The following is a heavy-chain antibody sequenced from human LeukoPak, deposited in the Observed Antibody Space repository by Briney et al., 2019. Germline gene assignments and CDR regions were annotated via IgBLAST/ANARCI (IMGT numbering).Heavy chain of an antibody. Sequence: QPGGSLRLSCAASGFTFSNYEVNWVRQAPGKGLEWVSYISGSGSTIYYADSVKGRFTISRDNAKDSLYLQMNSLRAEDTAVYYCARVRSGYSHENYFDYWGQGTLVTISS. J-gene: IGHJ4*02. CDR2: ISGSGSTI. CDR1: GFTFSNYE. D-gene: IGHD5-18*01. CDR3: ARVRSGYSHENYFDY. V-gene: IGHV3-48*03.